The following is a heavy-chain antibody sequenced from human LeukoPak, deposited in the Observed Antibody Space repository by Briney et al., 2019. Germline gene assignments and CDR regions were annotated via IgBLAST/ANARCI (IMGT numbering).Heavy chain of an antibody. CDR3: AREVDDGVRNYYHYYGLDV. J-gene: IGHJ6*02. D-gene: IGHD1-14*01. Sequence: GGSLRLSCAASGFTFSTYAMSWVRQAPGKGLEWVANIKQDGSDKYYVDSVKGRFTISRDNAKNSLYLQLNSLRAEDTAMYYCAREVDDGVRNYYHYYGLDVWGQGTTVTVSS. CDR1: GFTFSTYA. V-gene: IGHV3-7*01. CDR2: IKQDGSDK.